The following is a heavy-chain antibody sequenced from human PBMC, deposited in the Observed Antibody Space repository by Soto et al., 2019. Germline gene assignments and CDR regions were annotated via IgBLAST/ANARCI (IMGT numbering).Heavy chain of an antibody. CDR2: FCHSADGA. V-gene: IGHV3-23*01. D-gene: IGHD2-2*01. Sequence: EVQLLESGGGLVQPGGSLRLSCAASGFAFSDYAMTWVRQAPGEGPEWVATFCHSADGASYYAVSVRGRFTISRDSSRSPVFLQMNSLRADDTAKYYCVKDWTGTRCPCMDVWGPGTSVTVSS. CDR1: GFAFSDYA. CDR3: VKDWTGTRCPCMDV. J-gene: IGHJ6*02.